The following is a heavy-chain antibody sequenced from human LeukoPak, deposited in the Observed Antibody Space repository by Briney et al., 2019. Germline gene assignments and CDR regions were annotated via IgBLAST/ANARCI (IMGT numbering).Heavy chain of an antibody. CDR3: TTEPPMDFFVVLPA. CDR2: ISGSGGST. J-gene: IGHJ5*02. CDR1: GFTFSSYA. D-gene: IGHD2-2*01. V-gene: IGHV3-23*01. Sequence: PGGSLRLSCAASGFTFSSYAMSWVRQAPGKGLEWVSAISGSGGSTYYADSVKGRFTISRDNSKNTLYLQMNSLKTEGTAVYYCTTEPPMDFFVVLPAWGQGTLVTVSS.